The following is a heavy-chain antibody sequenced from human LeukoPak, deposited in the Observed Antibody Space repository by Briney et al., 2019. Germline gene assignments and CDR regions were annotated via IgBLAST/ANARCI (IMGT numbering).Heavy chain of an antibody. Sequence: GGSLRLSCEASGFTFSSYSMNWVRQAPGKGLEWVSYISFSSATIHYADSVKGRFTISRDNAKNSLYLQMNSLRAEDTALYYCAKEGAGDGYNPYYMDVWGKGTTVTISS. CDR1: GFTFSSYS. V-gene: IGHV3-48*04. CDR2: ISFSSATI. D-gene: IGHD5-24*01. J-gene: IGHJ6*03. CDR3: AKEGAGDGYNPYYMDV.